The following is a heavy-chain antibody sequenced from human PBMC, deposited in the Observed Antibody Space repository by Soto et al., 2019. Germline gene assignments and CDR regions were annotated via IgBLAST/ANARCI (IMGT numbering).Heavy chain of an antibody. V-gene: IGHV4-59*01. J-gene: IGHJ3*02. CDR1: GGSISSFY. CDR3: ARAEMTTIRAFDI. Sequence: PSETLALTCTVSGGSISSFYWSWIRQPPGKGLEWIGYLYYNGDTKYNPSLKSRVTISLDTSKSQFTLNLRSVTAADTAVYYCARAEMTTIRAFDIWGRRTMVTVSS. D-gene: IGHD4-4*01. CDR2: LYYNGDT.